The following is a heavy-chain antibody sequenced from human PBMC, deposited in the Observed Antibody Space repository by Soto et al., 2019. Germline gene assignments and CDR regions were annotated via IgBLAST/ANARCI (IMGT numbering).Heavy chain of an antibody. V-gene: IGHV3-23*01. CDR1: GFTFSSYA. CDR2: ISGSGGRI. J-gene: IGHJ4*02. CDR3: AKFACWAGGSCSVYFDS. Sequence: EVQVLESGGGLIQPGGSLRLSCAASGFTFSSYAMSWVRQAPGKGLEWVSSISGSGGRIYYADSVKGRFTISRDNSKNKMFLQMSGLGAEDTAIYYLAKFACWAGGSCSVYFDSWGQGALVTVSS. D-gene: IGHD2-15*01.